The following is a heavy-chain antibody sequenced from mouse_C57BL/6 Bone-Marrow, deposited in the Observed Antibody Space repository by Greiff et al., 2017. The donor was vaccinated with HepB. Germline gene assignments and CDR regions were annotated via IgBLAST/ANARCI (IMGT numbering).Heavy chain of an antibody. D-gene: IGHD1-2*01. J-gene: IGHJ2*01. CDR3: NTTTAPEDY. CDR1: GFNIKDDY. CDR2: IDPENGDT. V-gene: IGHV14-4*01. Sequence: EVQLQQSGAELVRPGASVKLSCTASGFNIKDDYMHWVKQRPEQGLEWIGWIDPENGDTEYASKFQGKATITADTSSNTAYLQRSSLTSEDTAVYYCNTTTAPEDYWGQGTTLTGSA.